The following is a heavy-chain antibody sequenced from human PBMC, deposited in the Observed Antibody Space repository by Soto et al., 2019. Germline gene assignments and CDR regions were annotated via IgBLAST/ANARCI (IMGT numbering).Heavy chain of an antibody. CDR1: GFTCGSYW. Sequence: GGSLRLSCAVSGFTCGSYWMNWVRLIPGKGLEWVAYIKPDGSATYYVDSVKGRFTISRDNAKNSLYLQMNSLRVEDTSVYYCARAGYCGPGCYYYFDYWGQGTLVTVPS. D-gene: IGHD2-21*02. CDR3: ARAGYCGPGCYYYFDY. J-gene: IGHJ4*02. V-gene: IGHV3-7*01. CDR2: IKPDGSAT.